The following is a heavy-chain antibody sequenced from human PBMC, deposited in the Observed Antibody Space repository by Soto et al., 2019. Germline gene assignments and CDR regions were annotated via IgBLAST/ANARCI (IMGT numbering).Heavy chain of an antibody. D-gene: IGHD2-15*01. J-gene: IGHJ6*02. V-gene: IGHV4-39*01. Sequence: QLQLQESGPGLVKPSETLSLTCTVSGGSISSSSYYWGWIRQPPGKGLEWIGSIFYSGSTYYNPSLKSRVPLSVDKSKKPFSLKLSSVTAADTAVYYGARHLTYCSAGSCYSDFPYYGMDVWGQGTTVTVSS. CDR1: GGSISSSSYY. CDR3: ARHLTYCSAGSCYSDFPYYGMDV. CDR2: IFYSGST.